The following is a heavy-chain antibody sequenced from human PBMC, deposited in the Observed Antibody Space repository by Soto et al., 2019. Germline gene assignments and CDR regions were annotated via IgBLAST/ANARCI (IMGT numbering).Heavy chain of an antibody. J-gene: IGHJ4*02. Sequence: QPGGSLRLSCAASEFTFSSYAMSWVRQAPGKGLEWVSTISGSGDSTNYGDSVKGRFTISRDNSKNTLFLQLNSLRVEDTAVYYCANSQVRSGWFVRFYDWGQGTLLPVSS. CDR3: ANSQVRSGWFVRFYD. V-gene: IGHV3-23*01. D-gene: IGHD6-19*01. CDR1: EFTFSSYA. CDR2: ISGSGDST.